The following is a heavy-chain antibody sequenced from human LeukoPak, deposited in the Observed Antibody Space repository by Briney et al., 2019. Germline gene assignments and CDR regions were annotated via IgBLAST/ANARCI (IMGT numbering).Heavy chain of an antibody. V-gene: IGHV3-23*01. CDR3: AKDYDILTCSEY. Sequence: PGGSLRLSCAASGFTFSGYAMSWVRQAPGKGLEWVSAISGSSGSTYYADSVKGRFTISRDNSKNTLYLQMNSLRAEDTAVYYCAKDYDILTCSEYWGQGTLVTVSS. D-gene: IGHD3-9*01. J-gene: IGHJ4*02. CDR2: ISGSSGST. CDR1: GFTFSGYA.